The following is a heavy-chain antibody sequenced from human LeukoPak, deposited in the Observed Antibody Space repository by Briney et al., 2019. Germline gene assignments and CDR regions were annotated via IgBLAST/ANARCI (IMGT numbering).Heavy chain of an antibody. D-gene: IGHD3-3*01. J-gene: IGHJ4*02. Sequence: GGSLRLSCAASGFTFSSYAMSWVRQAPGKGLEWVSAISGSGGSTYYADSVKGRFTISRDNSKYMVYLQMNSLRAEDTAMYYCGRTYYDFWSSYYPVDDWGQGTLVAVSS. CDR3: GRTYYDFWSSYYPVDD. V-gene: IGHV3-23*01. CDR2: ISGSGGST. CDR1: GFTFSSYA.